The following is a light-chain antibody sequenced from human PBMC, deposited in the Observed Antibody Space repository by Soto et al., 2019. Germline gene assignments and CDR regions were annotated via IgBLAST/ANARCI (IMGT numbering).Light chain of an antibody. J-gene: IGKJ2*01. CDR3: QQYDWQPYT. Sequence: DVQLTQSPSTVSASVGDRVTITCRASQSVSNRLAWYQQKPGKAPDLLIYDASNLESGVPSRFSGSGSGTEFTLSISSLQPDDFATYHCQQYDWQPYTFGQGNKLQI. CDR2: DAS. V-gene: IGKV1-5*01. CDR1: QSVSNR.